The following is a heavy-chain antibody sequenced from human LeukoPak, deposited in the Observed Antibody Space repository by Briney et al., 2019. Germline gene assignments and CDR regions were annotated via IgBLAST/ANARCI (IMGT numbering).Heavy chain of an antibody. D-gene: IGHD3-22*01. J-gene: IGHJ6*02. V-gene: IGHV1-2*06. CDR3: ARDYYDSSGYPYYYYGMDV. CDR2: SNPNSGGT. CDR1: GYTFTGYY. Sequence: ASVKVSCKASGYTFTGYYVHWVRQAPGQGLEWMGRSNPNSGGTNYAQKFQGRVTMTRDTSISTAYMELSRLRSDDTAVYYCARDYYDSSGYPYYYYGMDVWGQGTTVTVSS.